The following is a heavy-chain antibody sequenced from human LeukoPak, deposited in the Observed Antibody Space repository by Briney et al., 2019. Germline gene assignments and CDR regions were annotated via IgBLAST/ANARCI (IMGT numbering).Heavy chain of an antibody. CDR3: ARRTNRSSPLLFDY. Sequence: KPSETLSLTCAVYGGSFSGYYWSWIRQPPGKGREWIGEIHHSGSTNYDPSLKSRVTISVDTSKNQFSLKLSSVTAADTAVYYCARRTNRSSPLLFDYWGQGTLVTVSS. CDR2: IHHSGST. V-gene: IGHV4-34*01. CDR1: GGSFSGYY. D-gene: IGHD6-6*01. J-gene: IGHJ4*02.